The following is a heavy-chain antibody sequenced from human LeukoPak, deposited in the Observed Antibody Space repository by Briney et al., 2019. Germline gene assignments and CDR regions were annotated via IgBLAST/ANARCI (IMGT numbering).Heavy chain of an antibody. J-gene: IGHJ4*02. D-gene: IGHD3-10*01. V-gene: IGHV3-48*03. CDR3: ARGPSGLWFGELPTSPFDY. Sequence: GGSLRLSCAASGFTFSSYEMNWVRQAPGKGLEWVSYISSSGSTIYHADSVKGRFTISRDNAKNSLYLQMNSLRAEDTAVYYCARGPSGLWFGELPTSPFDYWGQGTLVTVSS. CDR2: ISSSGSTI. CDR1: GFTFSSYE.